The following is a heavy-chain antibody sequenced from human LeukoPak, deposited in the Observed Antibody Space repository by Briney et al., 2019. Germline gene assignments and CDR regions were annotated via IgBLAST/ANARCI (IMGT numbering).Heavy chain of an antibody. J-gene: IGHJ4*02. Sequence: PSETLSLTCAVYGGSFSGYYWSWIRQPPGKGLEWIGEINHSGSTNYNPSLKSRVTISVDTSKNQFSLKLSSVTAADTAVYYCARISRDYVWGSYRYRNWDRFDYWGQGTLVTVSS. CDR1: GGSFSGYY. D-gene: IGHD3-16*02. V-gene: IGHV4-34*01. CDR2: INHSGST. CDR3: ARISRDYVWGSYRYRNWDRFDY.